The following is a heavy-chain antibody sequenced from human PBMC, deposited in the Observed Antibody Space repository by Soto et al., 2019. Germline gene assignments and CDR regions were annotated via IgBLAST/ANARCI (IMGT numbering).Heavy chain of an antibody. CDR1: GGSISSYY. CDR3: ARRHRSDYYYYYYMDV. V-gene: IGHV4-59*01. CDR2: IYYSGST. J-gene: IGHJ6*03. Sequence: QVQLQESGPGLVKPSETLSLTCTVSGGSISSYYWSWIRQPPGKGLEWIGYIYYSGSTNYNPSLMSRVTITVDTSKNQFSLNLSSVTAADTAVYYCARRHRSDYYYYYYMDVWGKGTTVTVSS.